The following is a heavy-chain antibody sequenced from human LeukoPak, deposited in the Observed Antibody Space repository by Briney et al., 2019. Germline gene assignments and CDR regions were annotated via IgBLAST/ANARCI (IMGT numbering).Heavy chain of an antibody. Sequence: ETLSLTCAVSGVSISSYYWSWVRQPPGKGLEWVWVIYCSGSNNYNPSLKSRVTISGDKSKNQFYLKLSTVSAADSAVYYCARAYQTYCGGDCYQQLAGYYFDYWGQGTLVTVSS. D-gene: IGHD2-21*01. V-gene: IGHV4-59*12. CDR2: IYCSGSN. CDR3: ARAYQTYCGGDCYQQLAGYYFDY. CDR1: GVSISSYY. J-gene: IGHJ4*02.